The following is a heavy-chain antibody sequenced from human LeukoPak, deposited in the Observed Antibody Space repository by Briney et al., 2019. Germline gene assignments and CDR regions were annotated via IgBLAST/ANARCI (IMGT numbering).Heavy chain of an antibody. CDR1: GFTFSSYS. Sequence: PGGSLRLSCAASGFTFSSYSMNWVRQAPGKGLEWVSSISSSSYIYYADSVKGRFTISRDNAKNSLYLQMSSLRAEDTAVYYCARDASSQTIFGVVIAFSPVDWFDPWGQGTLVTVSS. D-gene: IGHD3-3*01. CDR2: ISSSSYI. J-gene: IGHJ5*02. CDR3: ARDASSQTIFGVVIAFSPVDWFDP. V-gene: IGHV3-21*01.